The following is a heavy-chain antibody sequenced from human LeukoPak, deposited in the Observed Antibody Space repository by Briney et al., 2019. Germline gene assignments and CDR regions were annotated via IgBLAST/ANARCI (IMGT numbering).Heavy chain of an antibody. V-gene: IGHV4-34*01. J-gene: IGHJ2*01. CDR1: GGSFSGYY. CDR2: INHSGSN. CDR3: ARVRKYSGYYSLYFDL. Sequence: SQTLSLTCAVYGGSFSGYYWSWVRHPPGKGLEWLGEINHSGSNNYNPSLKSRVTISVDTSKNQFSLNLSSVTAVDTAVYYCARVRKYSGYYSLYFDLWGRGTLVTVSS. D-gene: IGHD5-12*01.